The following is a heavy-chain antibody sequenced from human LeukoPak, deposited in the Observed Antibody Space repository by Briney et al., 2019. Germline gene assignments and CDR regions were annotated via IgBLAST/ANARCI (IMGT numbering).Heavy chain of an antibody. CDR3: ARAGYCSGGSCYSPRNWFDP. V-gene: IGHV1-69*06. Sequence: SVKVSCKASGGTFSSYAISWVRQAPGQGLEWMGGIIPIFGTANYAQKFQGRVTITADKSTSTAYMELSSLRSEDTAVYYCARAGYCSGGSCYSPRNWFDPWGQGTLVTVSS. J-gene: IGHJ5*02. CDR1: GGTFSSYA. CDR2: IIPIFGTA. D-gene: IGHD2-15*01.